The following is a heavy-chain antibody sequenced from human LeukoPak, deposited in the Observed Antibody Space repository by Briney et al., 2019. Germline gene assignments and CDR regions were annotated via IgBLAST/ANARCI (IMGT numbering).Heavy chain of an antibody. D-gene: IGHD6-13*01. CDR1: GYTFTGYY. J-gene: IGHJ3*02. CDR2: INPNSGGT. V-gene: IGHV1-2*02. CDR3: ARDYGSSWGAFDI. Sequence: VASVKVSCKASGYTFTGYYMHWVRQAPGQGLEWMGWINPNSGGTNYAQKFQGRVTMTRATSISTAYMELSRLRSDDTAVYYCARDYGSSWGAFDIWGQGTMVTVSS.